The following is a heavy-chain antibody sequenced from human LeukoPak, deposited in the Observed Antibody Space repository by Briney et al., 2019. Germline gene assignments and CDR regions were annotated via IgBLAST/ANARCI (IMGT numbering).Heavy chain of an antibody. CDR2: IIPIFGTA. CDR3: ARDTYDFWSGYLGWFDP. V-gene: IGHV1-69*05. J-gene: IGHJ5*02. CDR1: GGTFSSYA. Sequence: KPGSSVKVSCKASGGTFSSYAISWVRQAPGQGLEWMGRIIPIFGTANYAQKFQGRVTITTDESTSTAYMELSSLRSEDTAVYYCARDTYDFWSGYLGWFDPWGQGTLVIVSS. D-gene: IGHD3-3*01.